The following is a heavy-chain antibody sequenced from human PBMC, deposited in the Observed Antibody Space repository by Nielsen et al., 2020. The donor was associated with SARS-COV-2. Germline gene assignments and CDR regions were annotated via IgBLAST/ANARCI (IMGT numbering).Heavy chain of an antibody. J-gene: IGHJ6*02. CDR2: IYSGGST. Sequence: GGSLRLSCAASGFIVSDKYMSWVRQAPGKGLECVSVIYSGGSTYYADSVKGRFTVSRDNTKNTLYLQMNSLRAEDTAVYYCARGDSSSWYYYYGMDVWGQGTTVTVSS. CDR1: GFIVSDKY. CDR3: ARGDSSSWYYYYGMDV. D-gene: IGHD6-13*01. V-gene: IGHV3-66*01.